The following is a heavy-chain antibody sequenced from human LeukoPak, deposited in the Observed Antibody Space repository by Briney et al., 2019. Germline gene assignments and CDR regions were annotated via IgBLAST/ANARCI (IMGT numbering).Heavy chain of an antibody. CDR1: GYTFTSYG. D-gene: IGHD3-16*02. CDR3: ARDSKRDDYVWGSYRQFDY. CDR2: ISAYNGNT. Sequence: ASVKVSCKASGYTFTSYGISGVRQAPGQGLEWMGWISAYNGNTNYAQKLQGRVTMTTDTSTSTAYMELRSLRSDDTAVYYCARDSKRDDYVWGSYRQFDYWGQGTLVTVSS. V-gene: IGHV1-18*01. J-gene: IGHJ4*02.